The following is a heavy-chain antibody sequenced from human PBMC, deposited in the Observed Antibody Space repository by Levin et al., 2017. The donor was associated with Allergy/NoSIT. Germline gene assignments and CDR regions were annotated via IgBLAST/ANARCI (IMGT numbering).Heavy chain of an antibody. J-gene: IGHJ2*01. V-gene: IGHV4-59*01. CDR2: AYYSGST. CDR1: GDSISGYY. D-gene: IGHD2-15*01. Sequence: SQTLSLTCSVSGDSISGYYWSWIRQSPGKGLEWLGFAYYSGSTDYNPSLKGRLTVSADTSRNEISLKLTSVTTTDAAVYYCAGGYCSGGDCFRRQFWYFDFWGRGALVAVSS. CDR3: AGGYCSGGDCFRRQFWYFDF.